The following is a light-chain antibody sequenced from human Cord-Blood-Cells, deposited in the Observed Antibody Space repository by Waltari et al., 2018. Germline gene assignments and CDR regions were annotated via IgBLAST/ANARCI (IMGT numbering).Light chain of an antibody. J-gene: IGLJ1*01. CDR2: DVS. Sequence: QSALTQPASVSGSPGQSITISCTGTSSDVGGYNYVSWYQQHPGKAPKLMIYDVSNRPSGVSNRFSGSTNGNMASLTISGLQAEDEADYYCSSYTSSSTLFGTGTKVTVL. V-gene: IGLV2-14*01. CDR1: SSDVGGYNY. CDR3: SSYTSSSTL.